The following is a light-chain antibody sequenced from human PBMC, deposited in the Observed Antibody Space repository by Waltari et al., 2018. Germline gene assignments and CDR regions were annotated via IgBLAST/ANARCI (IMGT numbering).Light chain of an antibody. CDR2: KAS. J-gene: IGKJ1*01. CDR1: QSISSW. V-gene: IGKV1-5*03. CDR3: QQYNSYST. Sequence: DIQMTHSPSTLSAPVGDRVTITCRASQSISSWLAWYQQKPGKAPKLLSYKASSLESGVPSRFSGSGSGTEFTLTISSLQPDDFATYYGQQYNSYSTFGQGTKVEIK.